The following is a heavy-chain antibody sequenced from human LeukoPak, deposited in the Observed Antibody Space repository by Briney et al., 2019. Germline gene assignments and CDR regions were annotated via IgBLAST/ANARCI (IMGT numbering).Heavy chain of an antibody. CDR3: ARDQERWLQGYWYFDL. D-gene: IGHD5-24*01. CDR2: ISYDGSNK. V-gene: IGHV3-30-3*01. CDR1: GFTFSSYA. Sequence: GRSLRLSCAASGFTFSSYAMHWVRQAPGKGLEWVAVISYDGSNKYYADSVKGRFTISRDNSKNTLYLQMNSLRAEDTAVYYCARDQERWLQGYWYFDLWGRGTLVTVSS. J-gene: IGHJ2*01.